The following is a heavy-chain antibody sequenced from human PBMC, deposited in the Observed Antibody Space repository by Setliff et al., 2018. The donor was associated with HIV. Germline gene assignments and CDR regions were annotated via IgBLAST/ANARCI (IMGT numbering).Heavy chain of an antibody. V-gene: IGHV3-64*02. D-gene: IGHD5-12*01. J-gene: IGHJ4*02. Sequence: SLKISCAASGFTFSSYTMHWVRQAPGKGLEYVSAISSNGGSTYYADSVKGRFTISRDNSKNTLYLQMGSLRAEDMAVYYCARAFNSGYEGGFDYWGQGTLVTVSS. CDR2: ISSNGGST. CDR1: GFTFSSYT. CDR3: ARAFNSGYEGGFDY.